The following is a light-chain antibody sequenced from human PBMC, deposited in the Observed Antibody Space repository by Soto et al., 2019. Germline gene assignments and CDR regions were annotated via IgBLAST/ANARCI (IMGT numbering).Light chain of an antibody. V-gene: IGKV1-17*01. J-gene: IGKJ3*01. Sequence: DIQMTQSPSSLSASVGDRVTITCRASQGIRTDLGWYQQKPGKAPKRLIYAASSLQSGVPSRFSGSGSGTEFTRTISSLQPEDFATYYCLQHNSYPPTFGPGTKVDIK. CDR1: QGIRTD. CDR2: AAS. CDR3: LQHNSYPPT.